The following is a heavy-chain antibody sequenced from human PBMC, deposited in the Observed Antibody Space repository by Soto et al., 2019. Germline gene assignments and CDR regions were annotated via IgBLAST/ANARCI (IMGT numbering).Heavy chain of an antibody. V-gene: IGHV3-7*01. CDR1: GLTFRNSW. CDR2: INEDGSAK. J-gene: IGHJ4*02. Sequence: EVQLVESGGALVKPGGSLRLSCEVSGLTFRNSWLNWVRQAPGKGLEWVANINEDGSAKYYVDSVRGRFTISRDNANNLLYLQMNNLRAEDTAVYYCARLPRHLIDYWGQGALVTVSS. CDR3: ARLPRHLIDY.